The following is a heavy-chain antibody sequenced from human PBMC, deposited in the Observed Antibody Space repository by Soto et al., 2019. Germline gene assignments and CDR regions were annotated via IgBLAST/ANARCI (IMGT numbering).Heavy chain of an antibody. CDR3: ARQGGGSWAYGMDV. V-gene: IGHV3-48*02. CDR1: VFTFSIYS. Sequence: GGSLRLSCAASVFTFSIYSMNWVRQAPGKGLEWVSYISSSSSTKYSADSVKGRFTISKDNAKNSLYLQMNSLRDEDTAIYYCARQGGGSWAYGMDVWGQGTTVTVSS. J-gene: IGHJ6*02. CDR2: ISSSSSTK. D-gene: IGHD1-26*01.